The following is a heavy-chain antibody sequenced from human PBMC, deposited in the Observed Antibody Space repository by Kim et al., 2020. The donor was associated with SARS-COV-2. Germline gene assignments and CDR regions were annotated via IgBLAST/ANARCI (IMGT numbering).Heavy chain of an antibody. D-gene: IGHD3-10*01. CDR2: ISYSGDT. J-gene: IGHJ5*02. CDR1: GGSINSYF. CDR3: ARQIGGNQLLRLPHWIDP. Sequence: SETLSLTCTVSGGSINSYFWSWIRQSPGKGLEWIGYISYSGDTSYNLSFKSRVTTSLDTSKNQFSLNQNSLTAADTAVYYCARQIGGNQLLRLPHWIDPWGQGTPVTVSS. V-gene: IGHV4-59*01.